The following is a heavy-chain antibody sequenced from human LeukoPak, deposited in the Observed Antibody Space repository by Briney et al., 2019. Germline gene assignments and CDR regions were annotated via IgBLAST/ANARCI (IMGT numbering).Heavy chain of an antibody. D-gene: IGHD7-27*01. CDR2: IYSGDKT. CDR3: AISRPGAYYFDY. J-gene: IGHJ4*02. V-gene: IGHV3-66*02. CDR1: GITVSSSS. Sequence: GGSLRLSCAASGITVSSSSMSWVRQAPGKGLEWVSVIYSGDKTHYADSVKGRFTIFRDNSKNTLYLQMNSLTVEDTAVYYCAISRPGAYYFDYWGQGTLVTVSS.